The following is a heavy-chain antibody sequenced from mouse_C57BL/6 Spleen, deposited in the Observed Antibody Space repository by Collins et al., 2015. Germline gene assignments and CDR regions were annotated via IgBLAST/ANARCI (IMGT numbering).Heavy chain of an antibody. V-gene: IGHV2-3*01. CDR1: GFSLTSYG. D-gene: IGHD2-3*01. CDR3: AKQPDGYRYFDV. J-gene: IGHJ1*01. CDR2: IWGDGST. Sequence: QVQLKESGPGQVAPSQSLPITCTVSGFSLTSYGVSWVRQPPGKGLEWLGGIWGDGSTKYHSALTSRLSISKDNSKSQVFLKLNSLQTVDTATYYCAKQPDGYRYFDVWGAGTTVTVSS.